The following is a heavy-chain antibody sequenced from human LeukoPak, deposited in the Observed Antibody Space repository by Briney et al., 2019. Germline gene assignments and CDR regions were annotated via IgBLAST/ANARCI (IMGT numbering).Heavy chain of an antibody. Sequence: PSQTLSLTCAVSGGSISSGGYSWSWIRQPPGKGLEWIGYIYYSGSTYYNPSLKSRVTISVDTSKNQFSLKLSSVTAADTAVYYCARDALAYCGGDCKNLNDAFDIWGQGTMVTVSS. D-gene: IGHD2-21*02. CDR1: GGSISSGGYS. V-gene: IGHV4-30-4*07. CDR3: ARDALAYCGGDCKNLNDAFDI. J-gene: IGHJ3*02. CDR2: IYYSGST.